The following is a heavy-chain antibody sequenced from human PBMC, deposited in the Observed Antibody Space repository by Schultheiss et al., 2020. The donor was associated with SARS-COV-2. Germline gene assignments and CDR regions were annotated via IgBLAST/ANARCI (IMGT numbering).Heavy chain of an antibody. CDR1: GFTFSSYS. CDR3: ARSLDTAMVPYYYYYYMDV. D-gene: IGHD5-18*01. J-gene: IGHJ6*03. Sequence: GGSLRLSCAASGFTFSSYSMNWVRQAPGKGLEWVSYISSSSSTIYYADSVKGRFTISRDNSKNTLYLQMNSLRVEDTAVYYCARSLDTAMVPYYYYYYMDVWGKGTTVTVSS. CDR2: ISSSSSTI. V-gene: IGHV3-48*01.